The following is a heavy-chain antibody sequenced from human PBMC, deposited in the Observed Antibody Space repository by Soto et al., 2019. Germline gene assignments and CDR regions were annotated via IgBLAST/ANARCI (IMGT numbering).Heavy chain of an antibody. CDR1: GFTFTSSA. J-gene: IGHJ4*02. CDR2: IVVGSGNT. Sequence: ASVKVSCKASGFTFTSSAVQWVRRARGQRLEWIGWIVVGSGNTNYAQKFQERVTITRDMSTSTAYMELSSLRSEDTAVYYCAAAGPEGYSSGWYAPEYWGQGTLVTVS. V-gene: IGHV1-58*01. CDR3: AAAGPEGYSSGWYAPEY. D-gene: IGHD6-19*01.